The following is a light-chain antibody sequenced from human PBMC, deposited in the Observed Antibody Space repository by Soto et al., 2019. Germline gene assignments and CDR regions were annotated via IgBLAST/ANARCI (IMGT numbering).Light chain of an antibody. V-gene: IGKV3-15*01. CDR1: QSVSSN. CDR3: QKYNNWPPYT. J-gene: IGKJ2*01. Sequence: EIVMTQSPATLSVSPGERATLSCRASQSVSSNLAWYQQKPGHAPRLLIYGESTRATGIPARFSGSESGTEFTLTISSLQSEDFAVYYCQKYNNWPPYTFGQGTKLEIK. CDR2: GES.